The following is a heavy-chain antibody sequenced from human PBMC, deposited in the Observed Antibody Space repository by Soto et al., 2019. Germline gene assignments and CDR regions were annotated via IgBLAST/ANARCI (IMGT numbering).Heavy chain of an antibody. D-gene: IGHD6-13*01. J-gene: IGHJ6*02. Sequence: ASVKVSCKASGYTLTSYDINWVRQATGQGLEWMGWMNPNSGSTNYAQKFQGWVTMTRDTSISTAYMELSRLRSDDTAVYYCAREDSNYYYYGMDVWGQGTTVTVSS. CDR1: GYTLTSYD. V-gene: IGHV1-2*04. CDR3: AREDSNYYYYGMDV. CDR2: MNPNSGST.